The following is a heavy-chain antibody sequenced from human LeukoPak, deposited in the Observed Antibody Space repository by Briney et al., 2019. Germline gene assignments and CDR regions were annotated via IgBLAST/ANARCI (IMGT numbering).Heavy chain of an antibody. CDR2: INLSGGST. Sequence: ASVKVSCKASGYTFTSYYMHWVRQAPGQGLEWMGIINLSGGSTSYAQKFQGRVTMTRDTSTSTVYMELSSLRSEDTAVYYCARDLSQDTIFGVVIISRFDPWGQGTLVTVST. J-gene: IGHJ5*02. V-gene: IGHV1-46*01. D-gene: IGHD3-3*01. CDR3: ARDLSQDTIFGVVIISRFDP. CDR1: GYTFTSYY.